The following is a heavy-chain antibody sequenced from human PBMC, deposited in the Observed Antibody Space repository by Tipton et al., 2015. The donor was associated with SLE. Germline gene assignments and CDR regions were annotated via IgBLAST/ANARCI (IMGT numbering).Heavy chain of an antibody. Sequence: TLSLTCTVSGGSISSYYWSWIRQPPGKGLEWIGYIYYSGSTYYNPSLKSRVTISVDTSKNQFSLKLSSVTAADTAVYYCARVTTAESLVLDYWGQGTPVTVSS. J-gene: IGHJ4*02. D-gene: IGHD6-6*01. CDR2: IYYSGST. V-gene: IGHV4-59*08. CDR3: ARVTTAESLVLDY. CDR1: GGSISSYY.